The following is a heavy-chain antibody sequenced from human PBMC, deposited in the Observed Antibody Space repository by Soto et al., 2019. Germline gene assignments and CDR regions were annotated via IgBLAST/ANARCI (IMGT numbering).Heavy chain of an antibody. CDR1: GYTFTSYY. V-gene: IGHV1-46*01. Sequence: QVQLVQSGAEVKKPGASVKVSCKASGYTFTSYYMHWVRQAPGQGLEWMGIINPSGGSTSYAQKFQGRVTMTRDTSTSTVYMELSSLRSEDTAVYYCARDWATVLKTSTPAGPIGYFDLWGRGTLVTVSS. CDR2: INPSGGST. J-gene: IGHJ2*01. D-gene: IGHD4-17*01. CDR3: ARDWATVLKTSTPAGPIGYFDL.